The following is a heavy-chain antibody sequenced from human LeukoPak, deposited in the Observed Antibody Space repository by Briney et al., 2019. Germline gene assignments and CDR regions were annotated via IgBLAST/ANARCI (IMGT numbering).Heavy chain of an antibody. CDR1: GFIFRSYS. Sequence: GGSLRLSCTASGFIFRSYSMNWVRQAPGKGLEWLSYISSSGTPIHYADSVKGRFIISRDNAKNSLYLQMNNLTDEDTAVYYCARTQLDLDGFDIWGQGTTVTVSS. CDR2: ISSSGTPI. D-gene: IGHD1-1*01. V-gene: IGHV3-48*02. CDR3: ARTQLDLDGFDI. J-gene: IGHJ3*02.